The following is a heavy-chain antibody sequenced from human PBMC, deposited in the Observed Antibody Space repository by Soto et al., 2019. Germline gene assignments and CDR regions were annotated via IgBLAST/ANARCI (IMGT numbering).Heavy chain of an antibody. D-gene: IGHD6-19*01. CDR2: INAGNGNT. CDR3: ASDYGSNWRL. V-gene: IGHV1-3*01. Sequence: QAHLVQSGTEVKMPGDSVQVSCKASGFVSTNHNCHWVLQAPGQSLEWMGRINAGNGNTQYSQNFQGRVTFTSDPSASTAFMELTNRRYEDRAMYYCASDYGSNWRLWGQGTLVSVSS. CDR1: GFVSTNHN. J-gene: IGHJ4*02.